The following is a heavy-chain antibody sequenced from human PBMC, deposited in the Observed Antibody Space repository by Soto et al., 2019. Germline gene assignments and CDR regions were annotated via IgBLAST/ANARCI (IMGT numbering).Heavy chain of an antibody. CDR2: MNPNSGNT. CDR1: GYTFTSYD. CDR3: ARGPRYYDILTGYYYYYGMDV. Sequence: QVQLVQSGAEVKKPGASVKVSCKASGYTFTSYDINWVRQATGQGLEWMGWMNPNSGNTGYAQKFQGRVTMTRNTSINTAYMELSSLRSEDAAVYYCARGPRYYDILTGYYYYYGMDVWGQVTTVTVSS. J-gene: IGHJ6*02. V-gene: IGHV1-8*01. D-gene: IGHD3-9*01.